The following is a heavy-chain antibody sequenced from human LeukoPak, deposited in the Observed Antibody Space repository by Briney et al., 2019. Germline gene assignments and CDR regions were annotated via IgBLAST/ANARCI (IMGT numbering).Heavy chain of an antibody. CDR1: GYSIRSGFY. D-gene: IGHD3-9*01. CDR2: IYHSGIT. J-gene: IGHJ4*02. V-gene: IGHV4-38-2*02. CDR3: ARAVGSFDWLPLFDY. Sequence: SETLSLTCTVSGYSIRSGFYWGWIRQSPGKGLQWIGNIYHSGITYYTPSLKSRVTISVDTSKNQFYLKLSSVTAADTAVYYCARAVGSFDWLPLFDYWGQGTLVTVSS.